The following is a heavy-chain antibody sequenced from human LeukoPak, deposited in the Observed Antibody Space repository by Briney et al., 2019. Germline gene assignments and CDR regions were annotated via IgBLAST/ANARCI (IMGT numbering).Heavy chain of an antibody. Sequence: PETLSLTCAVYGGSFSGYYWSWIRQPPGKGLEWIGEINHSGSTNHNPSLKSRVTISVDTSKNQFSLKLSSVTAADTAVYYCARARSSGHDYWGQGTLVTVSS. V-gene: IGHV4-34*01. D-gene: IGHD3-3*01. CDR1: GGSFSGYY. CDR3: ARARSSGHDY. J-gene: IGHJ4*02. CDR2: INHSGST.